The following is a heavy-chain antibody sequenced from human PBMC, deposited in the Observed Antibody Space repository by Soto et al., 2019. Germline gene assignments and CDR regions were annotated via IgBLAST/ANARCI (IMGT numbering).Heavy chain of an antibody. V-gene: IGHV3-20*04. CDR2: MYWKDGNT. D-gene: IGHD3-10*01. J-gene: IGHJ4*02. Sequence: PGGSLRLSCAASGFHIDYYGMSWVRQVPGKGLEWVSGMYWKDGNTHYADSVKGRFTISRDNAKNSLFLQLNSLRAEDTALYYCVRSGDYRSGSYWYFFDYWGQGALVTVSS. CDR3: VRSGDYRSGSYWYFFDY. CDR1: GFHIDYYG.